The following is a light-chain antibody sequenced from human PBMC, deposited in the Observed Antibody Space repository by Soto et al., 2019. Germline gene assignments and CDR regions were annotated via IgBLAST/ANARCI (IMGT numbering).Light chain of an antibody. CDR2: DAS. J-gene: IGKJ2*01. V-gene: IGKV1-33*01. CDR3: QQYDHLPYT. Sequence: DIQMTQSPSSLSASVGDRVTITCQASQDISNYLNWYQQKPGKAPKLLIYDASNLETGVPSRFSGSGSGTDFTVTISSLQPEDIATYYCQQYDHLPYTFGQGTKLEIK. CDR1: QDISNY.